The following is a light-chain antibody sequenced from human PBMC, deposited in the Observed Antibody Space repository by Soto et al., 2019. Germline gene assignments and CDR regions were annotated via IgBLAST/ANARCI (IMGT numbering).Light chain of an antibody. CDR2: GAS. CDR1: QSVSSN. V-gene: IGKV3-15*01. J-gene: IGKJ5*01. CDR3: QQYNNWPPIT. Sequence: EIVLTQSPATLSVSPGERATLSCRASQSVSSNLAWYQQKPGQAPRLLIYGASTRATGIPARFSGSGSGTEFNLTISSLQSADFAVYYCQQYNNWPPITFGQGTRLEIK.